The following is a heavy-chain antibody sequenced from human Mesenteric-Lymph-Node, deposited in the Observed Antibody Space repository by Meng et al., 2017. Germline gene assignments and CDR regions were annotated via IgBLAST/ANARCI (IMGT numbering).Heavy chain of an antibody. V-gene: IGHV3-23*01. D-gene: IGHD3-22*01. CDR1: GFTFSTYA. CDR2: ISGGNT. Sequence: GESLKISCAASGFTFSTYAMSWVRQAPGKGLEWVSAISGGNTFNADSVQGRFTISRDNSKNTVYLQMNSLRAEDTAVYYCAKDYYDSSGSYYFGGVVGYFDLWGRGTLVTVSS. CDR3: AKDYYDSSGSYYFGGVVGYFDL. J-gene: IGHJ2*01.